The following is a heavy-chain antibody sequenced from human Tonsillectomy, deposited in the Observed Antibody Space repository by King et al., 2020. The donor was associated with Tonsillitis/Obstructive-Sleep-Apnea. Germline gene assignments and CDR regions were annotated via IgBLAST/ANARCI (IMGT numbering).Heavy chain of an antibody. CDR1: GGSFSGYY. D-gene: IGHD1-1*01. CDR3: ARVRSWYIDL. V-gene: IGHV4-34*01. J-gene: IGHJ2*01. Sequence: VQLQQWGAGLLKPSETLSLTCAVYGGSFSGYYWSWIRQPPGKGLEWIGEINHSGSTNYNPSLKSRVTISVDTSKNQFSLKLSSLTAADTAVYYCARVRSWYIDLWGRGTLGTVSS. CDR2: INHSGST.